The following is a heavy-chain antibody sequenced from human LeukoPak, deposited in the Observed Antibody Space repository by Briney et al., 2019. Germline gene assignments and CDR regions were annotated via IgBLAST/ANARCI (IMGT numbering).Heavy chain of an antibody. CDR1: GFTFSSYW. V-gene: IGHV3-7*01. CDR3: ARVYCSGGSCYGLAFDY. Sequence: GGSLRLSCAASGFTFSSYWMSWVRQAPGKGLEWVANIKQDGSEKYYVDSVKGRFTISRDNAKNSLYLQMNSLRAEDTAVYYCARVYCSGGSCYGLAFDYWGQGTLVTVSS. J-gene: IGHJ4*02. CDR2: IKQDGSEK. D-gene: IGHD2-15*01.